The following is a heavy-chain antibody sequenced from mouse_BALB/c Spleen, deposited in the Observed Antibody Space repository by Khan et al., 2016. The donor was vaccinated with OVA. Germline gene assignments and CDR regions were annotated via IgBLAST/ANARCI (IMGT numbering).Heavy chain of an antibody. CDR1: GFTFSDYY. J-gene: IGHJ3*01. CDR3: ARGYYGNPFAY. V-gene: IGHV5-4*02. Sequence: EVELVESGGGLVKPGGSLTLSCAASGFTFSDYYMYWVRQTPEKRLKWVATISDGGGYTYYPDSVKGRFTISRDDAKNNLYLQMSSLKSEDTAMYYCARGYYGNPFAYWGQGTLVTVSA. D-gene: IGHD2-1*01. CDR2: ISDGGGYT.